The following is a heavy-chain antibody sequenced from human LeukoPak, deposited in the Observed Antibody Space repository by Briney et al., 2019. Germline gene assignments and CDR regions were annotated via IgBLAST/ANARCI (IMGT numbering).Heavy chain of an antibody. J-gene: IGHJ4*02. CDR2: IGGDGVST. CDR1: GFIFSNYA. Sequence: GGSLRLSCAASGFIFSNYAMHWVRQAPGKGPQFVSAIGGDGVSTYYADSVKGRFTISRDNSKNTLYLQMGSLRVDDMAVYYCARGFWSASGYWGQGTLVTVSS. D-gene: IGHD3-3*01. V-gene: IGHV3-64*02. CDR3: ARGFWSASGY.